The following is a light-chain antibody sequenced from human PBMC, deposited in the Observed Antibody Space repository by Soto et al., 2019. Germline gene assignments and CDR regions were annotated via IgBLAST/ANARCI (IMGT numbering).Light chain of an antibody. CDR2: SAS. V-gene: IGKV1-6*01. CDR3: LQQDSYPWT. Sequence: AIQMTQSPSSLSAFVGDSVTITCRASQDIKDEVGWYQQKPGKAPRLLIFSASSLQSGVPSRFRGSGTGTDFTLTISGLQAADFATYYCLQQDSYPWTFGQGTKVEIK. CDR1: QDIKDE. J-gene: IGKJ1*01.